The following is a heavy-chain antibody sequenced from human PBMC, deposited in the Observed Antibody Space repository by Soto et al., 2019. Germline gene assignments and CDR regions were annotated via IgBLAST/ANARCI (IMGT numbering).Heavy chain of an antibody. CDR1: GYTFTSYG. Sequence: QVQLVQSGAEVKKPGASVKVSCKASGYTFTSYGISWVRQAPGQGLEWMGWISAYNGNTNYAKKLQGRVTMTTDTSTSTAYMELRSLRSDDTAVYYCARVNYDFWSGYYTTFDYWGQGTLVTVSS. D-gene: IGHD3-3*01. J-gene: IGHJ4*02. V-gene: IGHV1-18*01. CDR2: ISAYNGNT. CDR3: ARVNYDFWSGYYTTFDY.